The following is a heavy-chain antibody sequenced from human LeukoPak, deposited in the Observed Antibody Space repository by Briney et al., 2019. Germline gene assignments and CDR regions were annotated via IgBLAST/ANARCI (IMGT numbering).Heavy chain of an antibody. Sequence: SETLSLTCTVSGDSISSGGYYWSWIRQHPGKGLEWIGYISYSGNTYYNPSLKSRAAISVDTPKNQFSLKLSSTTAADTAVCYCARAPVATPSEFDYWGQGTLVTVSS. CDR3: ARAPVATPSEFDY. J-gene: IGHJ4*02. CDR1: GDSISSGGYY. D-gene: IGHD5-12*01. CDR2: ISYSGNT. V-gene: IGHV4-31*03.